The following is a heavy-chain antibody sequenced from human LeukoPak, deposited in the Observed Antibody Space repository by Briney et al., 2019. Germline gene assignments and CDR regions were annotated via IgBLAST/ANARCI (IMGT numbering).Heavy chain of an antibody. CDR2: INFGDSET. J-gene: IGHJ5*02. CDR1: GHSFTNHW. V-gene: IGHV5-51*01. Sequence: GESLKISCKASGHSFTNHWIGWVRQMPGIGLEWVGIINFGDSETLYSPSFQGQVTISLDKSISTTYLQWRSLKALDTATYYCATRPYAGSPNWYDPWGQGTLVTVSS. D-gene: IGHD1-26*01. CDR3: ATRPYAGSPNWYDP.